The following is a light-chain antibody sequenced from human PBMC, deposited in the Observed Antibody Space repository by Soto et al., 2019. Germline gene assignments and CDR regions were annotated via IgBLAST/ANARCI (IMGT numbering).Light chain of an antibody. CDR3: QQYNSYPGT. Sequence: DIPMTQSPSTLSASVGDRVTITSRASQSISSWLAWYQQKPGKAPKLLIYDASSLESGVPSRFSGSGSGTEFTLTISSLQPDDFATYYCQQYNSYPGTFGQGTKVEIK. V-gene: IGKV1-5*01. J-gene: IGKJ1*01. CDR2: DAS. CDR1: QSISSW.